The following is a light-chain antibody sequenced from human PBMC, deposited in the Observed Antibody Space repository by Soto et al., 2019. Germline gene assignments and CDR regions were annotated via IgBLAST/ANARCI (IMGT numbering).Light chain of an antibody. CDR1: QSISSW. J-gene: IGKJ1*01. CDR3: QQYKSYPWT. Sequence: ASQSISSWLAWYQQKPGKANKLLIYKASKVDSGVTENLSRRGSGTEFTLTINSLQPEDFATYYCQQYKSYPWTVGQGTKVDIK. V-gene: IGKV1-5*03. CDR2: KAS.